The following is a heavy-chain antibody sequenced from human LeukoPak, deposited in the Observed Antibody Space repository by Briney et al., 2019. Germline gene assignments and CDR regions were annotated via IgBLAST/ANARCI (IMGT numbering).Heavy chain of an antibody. J-gene: IGHJ4*02. V-gene: IGHV1-69*01. CDR1: GGTFSSYA. CDR2: IIPIFGTA. Sequence: SVKVSCKASGGTFSSYAISWVRQAPGQGLEWMGGIIPIFGTANYAQKFQGRVTITADESTSTAYMELSSLRSEDTAVYYCASVYCSGGSCYVNWGQGTLVAVSS. CDR3: ASVYCSGGSCYVN. D-gene: IGHD2-15*01.